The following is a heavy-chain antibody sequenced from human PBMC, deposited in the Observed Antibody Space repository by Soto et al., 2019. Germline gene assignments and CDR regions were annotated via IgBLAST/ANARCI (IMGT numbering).Heavy chain of an antibody. V-gene: IGHV3-66*01. CDR2: IYSGGST. J-gene: IGHJ6*02. Sequence: TGGSLRLSCAASGFTVSSNYMSWVRQAPGKGLEWVSVIYSGGSTYYADSVKGRFTISRDNSKNTLYLQMNSLRAEDTAVYYCARDSDPSLRYFVWLRANYGMDVWGQGNTLPVSS. CDR3: ARDSDPSLRYFVWLRANYGMDV. D-gene: IGHD3-9*01. CDR1: GFTVSSNY.